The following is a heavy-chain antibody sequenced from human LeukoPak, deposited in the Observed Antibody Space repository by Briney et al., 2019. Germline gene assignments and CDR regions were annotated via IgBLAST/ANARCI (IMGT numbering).Heavy chain of an antibody. D-gene: IGHD1-7*01. V-gene: IGHV4-30-4*08. J-gene: IGHJ3*02. Sequence: KPSETLSLTCTVSGGSISSYYWSWIRQPPGKGLEWIGYIYYSGSTYYNPSLKSRVTISVDTSKNQFSLKLSSVTAADTAVYYCARDLPTTAFDIWGQGTMVTVSS. CDR1: GGSISSYY. CDR2: IYYSGST. CDR3: ARDLPTTAFDI.